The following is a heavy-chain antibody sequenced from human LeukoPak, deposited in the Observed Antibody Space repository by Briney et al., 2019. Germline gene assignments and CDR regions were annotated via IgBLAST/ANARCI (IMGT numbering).Heavy chain of an antibody. D-gene: IGHD3-9*01. CDR3: ARGRNVLRYNYAFDI. CDR2: INHSGST. Sequence: PSETLSLTCAVYGGSFSGYYWSWIRQPPGKGLEWIGEINHSGSTNYNPSLKSRVTISVDTSKNQFSLKLSSVTAADTAVYYRARGRNVLRYNYAFDIWGQGTMVTVSS. V-gene: IGHV4-34*01. J-gene: IGHJ3*02. CDR1: GGSFSGYY.